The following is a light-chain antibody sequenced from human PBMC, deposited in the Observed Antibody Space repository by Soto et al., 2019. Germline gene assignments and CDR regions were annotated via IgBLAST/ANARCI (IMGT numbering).Light chain of an antibody. J-gene: IGKJ3*01. V-gene: IGKV3-20*01. Sequence: EIVLTQSPGTLSLSPGERATLSCRASQSVSSSYLAWYQQKPGQAPRLLIYGASSRATGIPDRFSGRGSGRDFMIAISRLEHEDFAGYCGKQYGSSPLFSFGPGTNVDIK. CDR2: GAS. CDR1: QSVSSSY. CDR3: KQYGSSPLFS.